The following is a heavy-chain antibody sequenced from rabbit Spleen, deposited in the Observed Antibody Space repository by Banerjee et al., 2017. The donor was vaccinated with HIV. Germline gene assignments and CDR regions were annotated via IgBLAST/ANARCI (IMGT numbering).Heavy chain of an antibody. D-gene: IGHD2-1*01. Sequence: QSLEESGGDLVKPGASLTLTCTASGFSFSSDYYICWVRQAPGKGLEWIACIYGGRIHSTAYASWAKGRFTISKTSSTTVTLQMTRLTAADTATYFCGRGSATMTMVITGYYLSLWGQGTLVTVS. CDR3: GRGSATMTMVITGYYLSL. V-gene: IGHV1S40*01. J-gene: IGHJ4*01. CDR1: GFSFSSDYY. CDR2: IYGGRIHST.